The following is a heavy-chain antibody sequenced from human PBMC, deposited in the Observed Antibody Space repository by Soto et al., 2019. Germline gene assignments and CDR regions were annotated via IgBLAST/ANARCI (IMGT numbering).Heavy chain of an antibody. J-gene: IGHJ4*02. CDR3: ARVSGYYLPDY. Sequence: EASVKVSCKASGYTFTNYATHWVRQAPGQRLEWMGWINAGNGNTKYSQKFQGRVTITRDTSASTAYMELSSLRSEDTAVYYCARVSGYYLPDYWGQGTLVTVSS. V-gene: IGHV1-3*01. D-gene: IGHD5-12*01. CDR1: GYTFTNYA. CDR2: INAGNGNT.